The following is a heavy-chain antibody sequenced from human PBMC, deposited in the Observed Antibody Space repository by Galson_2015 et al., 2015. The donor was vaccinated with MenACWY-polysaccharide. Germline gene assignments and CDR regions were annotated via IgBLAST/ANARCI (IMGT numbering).Heavy chain of an antibody. J-gene: IGHJ5*02. CDR3: ARGPITIGP. V-gene: IGHV3-7*01. D-gene: IGHD3-3*01. Sequence: SLRLSCAASGFTVSGYWMTWVRQAPGKGLEWVANIKQDGSEKNYVDSVEGRFTISRDNAKNSLYLQMNSLRAEDTAVYYCARGPITIGPWCQGTLVTVSS. CDR1: GFTVSGYW. CDR2: IKQDGSEK.